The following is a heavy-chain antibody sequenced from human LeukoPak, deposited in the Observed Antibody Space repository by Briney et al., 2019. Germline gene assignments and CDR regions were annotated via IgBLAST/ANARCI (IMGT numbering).Heavy chain of an antibody. J-gene: IGHJ5*02. CDR3: AKQFVDV. Sequence: GGSLRLSCAASGLTFTNFAMNWVRQAPGKGLEWVSSISESGDDTAYADSVKGRFTISRDNSRNTLYLQMISLRAEDTAVYYCAKQFVDVWGQGTLVTVSS. D-gene: IGHD5-24*01. V-gene: IGHV3-23*01. CDR1: GLTFTNFA. CDR2: ISESGDDT.